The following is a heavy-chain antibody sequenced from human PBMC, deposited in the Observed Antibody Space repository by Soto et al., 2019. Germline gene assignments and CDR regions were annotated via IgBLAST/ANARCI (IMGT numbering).Heavy chain of an antibody. J-gene: IGHJ6*02. CDR3: AREWCTSPNCYFEHGMDV. Sequence: QVQLVQYGAEMKKPGASVKVSCKASAYTFTSYYMHWVRQAPGQGLEWMGIINPSGDTTRYAQSVQGGVIGTSVTSTSTAYMELICLRSDNTAVYYCAREWCTSPNCYFEHGMDVFGQGTTVTVAS. V-gene: IGHV1-46*01. CDR2: INPSGDTT. CDR1: AYTFTSYY. D-gene: IGHD2-2*01.